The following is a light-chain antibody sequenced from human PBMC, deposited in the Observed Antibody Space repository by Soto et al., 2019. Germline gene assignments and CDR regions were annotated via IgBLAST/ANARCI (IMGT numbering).Light chain of an antibody. CDR2: KAS. V-gene: IGKV1-5*03. CDR1: QTISSW. CDR3: QQYNSYSWT. Sequence: IQMTQSPSYMFTSVGERITITCRASQTISSWLAWYQQKPGKAPKLLIYKASTLKSGVPSRFSGSGSGTEFTLTISSLQPDDFATYYCQQYNSYSWTFGQGTKVDIK. J-gene: IGKJ1*01.